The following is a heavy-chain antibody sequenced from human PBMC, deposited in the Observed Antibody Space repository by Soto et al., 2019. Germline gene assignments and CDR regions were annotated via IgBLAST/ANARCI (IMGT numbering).Heavy chain of an antibody. Sequence: EVQLVESGGGLVQPGGSLRLSCAASGFSFSNHAMTWVRQAPGKGLEWVSAISGSGSGTYYADSVKGRFTISRDNSKNTLYLQMNSPRVDDTAVYYCAKNRATGYDPFDYWGQGSLVTVSS. J-gene: IGHJ4*02. V-gene: IGHV3-23*04. CDR1: GFSFSNHA. D-gene: IGHD5-12*01. CDR2: ISGSGSGT. CDR3: AKNRATGYDPFDY.